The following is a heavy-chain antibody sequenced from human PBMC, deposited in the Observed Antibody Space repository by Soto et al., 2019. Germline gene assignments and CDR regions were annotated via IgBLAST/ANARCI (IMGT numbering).Heavy chain of an antibody. V-gene: IGHV1-2*04. CDR2: INPNSGGT. Sequence: GASVTVSCKASGYTFTGYYMHWVRQAPGQGLEWMGWINPNSGGTNYAQKFQGWVTMTRDTSISTAYMELSRLRSDDTAVYYCARGDSSGYYPLLYYYGMDVWGQGTTVTVSS. CDR1: GYTFTGYY. D-gene: IGHD3-22*01. J-gene: IGHJ6*02. CDR3: ARGDSSGYYPLLYYYGMDV.